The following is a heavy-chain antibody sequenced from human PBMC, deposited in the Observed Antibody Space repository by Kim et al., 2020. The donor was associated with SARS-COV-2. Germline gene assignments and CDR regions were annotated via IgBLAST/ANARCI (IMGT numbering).Heavy chain of an antibody. CDR3: ARVRVSGSSSYYWALDF. CDR2: INHSGSS. J-gene: IGHJ4*02. CDR1: GETFSGHY. Sequence: SETLSLTCAVYGETFSGHYWTWIRQPPGKGLEWIGKINHSGSSNYNPSLKSRVTTSVDMSKNQFSLRLTSVTAADTAMYYCARVRVSGSSSYYWALDFWGQGTLVTVSS. D-gene: IGHD6-13*01. V-gene: IGHV4-34*01.